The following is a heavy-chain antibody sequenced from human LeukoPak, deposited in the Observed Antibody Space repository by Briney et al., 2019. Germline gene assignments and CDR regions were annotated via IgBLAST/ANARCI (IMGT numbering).Heavy chain of an antibody. D-gene: IGHD1-20*01. J-gene: IGHJ4*02. V-gene: IGHV3-9*03. CDR3: AKDTLRSITGIDY. Sequence: PGRSLRLSCAASGFTFDDYAMHWVRHAPGKGLEWVSGISSNSGSIGYADSVKGRFTISRDNAKNSLYLQMNSLRAEDMALYYCAKDTLRSITGIDYWGQGTLVTVSS. CDR1: GFTFDDYA. CDR2: ISSNSGSI.